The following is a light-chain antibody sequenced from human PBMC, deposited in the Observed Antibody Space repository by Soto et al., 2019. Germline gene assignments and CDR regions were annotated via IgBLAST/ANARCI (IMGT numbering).Light chain of an antibody. CDR3: SSYTSSSTYV. CDR1: SSDVGGYNY. V-gene: IGLV2-14*01. J-gene: IGLJ1*01. Sequence: QSALTQPASVSGSPGQSITISCTGTSSDVGGYNYVSWYQRHPGKAPKLMIYDVSNRPSGVSNRFSGSKSGNTASLTISGLQVEDEADYYCSSYTSSSTYVFGTGTKVTVL. CDR2: DVS.